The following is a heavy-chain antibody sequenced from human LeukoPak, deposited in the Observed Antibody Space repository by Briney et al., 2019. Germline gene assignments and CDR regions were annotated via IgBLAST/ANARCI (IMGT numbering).Heavy chain of an antibody. Sequence: PSETLSLTCAVYGGSFSGYYWSWIHQPPGKGLEWIGEINHSGSTNYNPSLKSRVTISVDTSKNQFSLKLSSVTAADTAVYYCARGRESYCSSTSCQQGGRFDPWGQGTLVTVSS. D-gene: IGHD2-2*01. J-gene: IGHJ5*02. CDR1: GGSFSGYY. V-gene: IGHV4-34*01. CDR3: ARGRESYCSSTSCQQGGRFDP. CDR2: INHSGST.